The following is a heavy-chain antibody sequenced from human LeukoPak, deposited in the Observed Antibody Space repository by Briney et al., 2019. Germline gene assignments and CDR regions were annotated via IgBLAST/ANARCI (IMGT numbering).Heavy chain of an antibody. D-gene: IGHD2-15*01. CDR3: ARDDCSGGSCYSDY. J-gene: IGHJ4*02. V-gene: IGHV4-30-4*01. CDR1: SGSISSGDYY. Sequence: PSQTLSLTCTVSSGSISSGDYYWSWIRQPPGKGLEWIGYIYYSGSTYYNPSLKSRVTISVDTSKNQFSLKLSSVTAADTAVYYCARDDCSGGSCYSDYWGQGTLVTVSS. CDR2: IYYSGST.